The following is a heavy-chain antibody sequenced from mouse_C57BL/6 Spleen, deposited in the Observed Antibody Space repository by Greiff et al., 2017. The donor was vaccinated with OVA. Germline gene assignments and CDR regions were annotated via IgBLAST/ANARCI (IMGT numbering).Heavy chain of an antibody. CDR2: INPSTGGT. D-gene: IGHD2-1*01. CDR3: ARRGNYDWFAY. V-gene: IGHV1-42*01. J-gene: IGHJ3*01. CDR1: GYSFTGYY. Sequence: EVQLQQSGPELVKPGASVKISCKASGYSFTGYYMNWVKQSPEKSLEWIGEINPSTGGTTYNQKFKAKATLTVDKSSSTAYMQLKSLTSEDSAVYYCARRGNYDWFAYWGQGTLVTVSA.